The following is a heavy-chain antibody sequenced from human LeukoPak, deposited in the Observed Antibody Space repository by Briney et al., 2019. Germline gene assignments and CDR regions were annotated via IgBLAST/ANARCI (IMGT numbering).Heavy chain of an antibody. CDR3: ARASNSYDAFDI. CDR2: IIPIFGTA. Sequence: ASVKVSCKASGGTFSSYAISWVRQAPGQGLEWMGGIIPIFGTANYAQKFQGRVTITTDESTSTAYMELSSLRSEDTAVYYCARASNSYDAFDIWGQGTMVTVSS. J-gene: IGHJ3*02. CDR1: GGTFSSYA. D-gene: IGHD4-23*01. V-gene: IGHV1-69*05.